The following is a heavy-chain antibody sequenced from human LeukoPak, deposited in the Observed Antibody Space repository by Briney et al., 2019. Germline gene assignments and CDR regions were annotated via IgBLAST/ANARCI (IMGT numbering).Heavy chain of an antibody. CDR1: GGSISSYY. CDR2: IYYSGST. J-gene: IGHJ5*02. V-gene: IGHV4-59*01. Sequence: PSETLSLTCTVSGGSISSYYWSWIRQPPGKGLEWIGYIYYSGSTNYNPSLKSRVTISVDTSKNQFSLKLTSVTSADTAVYFCARGGYYGSGNDFRFDPWGQGTLVTVSS. CDR3: ARGGYYGSGNDFRFDP. D-gene: IGHD3-10*01.